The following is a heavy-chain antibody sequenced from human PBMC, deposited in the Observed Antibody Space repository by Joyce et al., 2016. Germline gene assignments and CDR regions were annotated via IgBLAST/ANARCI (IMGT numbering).Heavy chain of an antibody. Sequence: QVQLQESGPGLVSPSETLSLTCTVSGGSISNYFWIWIRQPPGKGLEWLGFIHYRGTTNYNPSLESRVAISVDSSKNQFSLRLTSVSAADTAVYYCVRLSSGVAFYGMDVWGQGTTVSVS. CDR3: VRLSSGVAFYGMDV. J-gene: IGHJ6*02. V-gene: IGHV4-59*08. CDR1: GGSISNYF. CDR2: IHYRGTT. D-gene: IGHD3-3*01.